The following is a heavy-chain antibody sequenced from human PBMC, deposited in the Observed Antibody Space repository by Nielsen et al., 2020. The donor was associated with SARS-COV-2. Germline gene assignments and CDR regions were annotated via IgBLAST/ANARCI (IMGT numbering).Heavy chain of an antibody. J-gene: IGHJ4*02. CDR3: ARESYSWSWYGPDY. CDR1: GFTFSSYG. CDR2: ISYDGSNK. Sequence: GESLKISCAASGFTFSSYGMHWVRQAPGKGLEWVAVISYDGSNKYYADSVKGRFTISRDNSKNTLYLQMNSLRAEDTAVYYCARESYSWSWYGPDYWGQGTLVTVSS. D-gene: IGHD1-26*01. V-gene: IGHV3-30*03.